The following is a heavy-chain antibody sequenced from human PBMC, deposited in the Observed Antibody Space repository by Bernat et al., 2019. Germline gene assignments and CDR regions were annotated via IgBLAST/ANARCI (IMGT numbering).Heavy chain of an antibody. CDR1: GFTFSTYW. V-gene: IGHV3-7*03. CDR2: INEDGSEE. CDR3: VRQHGY. J-gene: IGHJ4*02. Sequence: EVHLVESGGGLVQPGRSLRLSCAASGFTFSTYWMTWVRQAPGKGLQWLANINEDGSEEFYADSVRGRFTISRDNARNSLYLQMNSLRAEDTAIYYCVRQHGYWGQGTLVTVSS.